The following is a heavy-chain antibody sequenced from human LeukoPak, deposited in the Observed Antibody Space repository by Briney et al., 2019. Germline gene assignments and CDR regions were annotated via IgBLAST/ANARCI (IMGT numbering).Heavy chain of an antibody. V-gene: IGHV3-30*04. Sequence: GGSLRLSCAASGFTFSSYAMHWVRQAPGKGLEWVAVISYDGSNKYYADSVKGRFTISRDNSKNTLCLQMNSLRAEDTAVYYCARDRDFWSGGAFDIWGQGTMVTVSS. CDR3: ARDRDFWSGGAFDI. CDR1: GFTFSSYA. D-gene: IGHD3-3*01. J-gene: IGHJ3*02. CDR2: ISYDGSNK.